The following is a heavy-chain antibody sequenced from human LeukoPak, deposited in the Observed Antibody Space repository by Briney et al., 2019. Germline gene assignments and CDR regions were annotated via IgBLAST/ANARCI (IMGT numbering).Heavy chain of an antibody. V-gene: IGHV3-30*02. J-gene: IGHJ2*01. CDR1: GFTFSGYG. CDR3: AKDQTDFVV. Sequence: GGSLRLSCAPSGFTFSGYGMHWVRQAPGKGLEWVAFIRYDGSNKFYADSVKGRFTISRDNSKNTLYIQMNSLRPDDTAVYYCAKDQTDFVVWGRGTLVSVSS. CDR2: IRYDGSNK.